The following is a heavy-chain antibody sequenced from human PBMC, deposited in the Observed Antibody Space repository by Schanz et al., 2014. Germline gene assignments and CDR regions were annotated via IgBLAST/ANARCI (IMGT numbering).Heavy chain of an antibody. D-gene: IGHD3-10*01. CDR3: ASDTMGGNFVLDV. V-gene: IGHV1-46*03. Sequence: QVQLVQSGTQVKKPGASVKVSCKASGYTLSAYSLHWVRQAPGQGLEWMGIVNPSVRGTHFAREFQGRVTVTSDTSTSTAYMELRSLRYDDTAVYYCASDTMGGNFVLDVWGQGTTVTVSS. CDR2: VNPSVRGT. CDR1: GYTLSAYS. J-gene: IGHJ6*02.